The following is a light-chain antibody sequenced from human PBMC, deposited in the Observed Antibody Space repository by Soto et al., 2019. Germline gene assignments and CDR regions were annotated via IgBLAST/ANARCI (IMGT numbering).Light chain of an antibody. CDR1: ESISKW. Sequence: DIPLTQSPSTLSSTVGDRLTFTCQANESISKWLAWYQQKPGKAPKLLIYDASSLQSGVPSRFRGSGSGTEFTLTIASLKPDDFATYYCQQYETFSGTFGPGTKVDIK. CDR3: QQYETFSGT. J-gene: IGKJ1*01. CDR2: DAS. V-gene: IGKV1-5*01.